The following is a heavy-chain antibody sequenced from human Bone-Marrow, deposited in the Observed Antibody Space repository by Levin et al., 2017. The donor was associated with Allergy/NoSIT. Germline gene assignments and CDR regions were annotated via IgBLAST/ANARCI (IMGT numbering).Heavy chain of an antibody. CDR3: GKDYDSSGYYITADY. J-gene: IGHJ4*02. Sequence: GGSLRLSCAASGFTFSRYGMHWVRQAPGKGLEWVAVTSYDGSSQSYIDSVKGRFTISRDNSKNTLYLQMNSLRAEDTAVYFCGKDYDSSGYYITADYWGQGTLVTASS. CDR1: GFTFSRYG. V-gene: IGHV3-30*18. CDR2: TSYDGSSQ. D-gene: IGHD3-22*01.